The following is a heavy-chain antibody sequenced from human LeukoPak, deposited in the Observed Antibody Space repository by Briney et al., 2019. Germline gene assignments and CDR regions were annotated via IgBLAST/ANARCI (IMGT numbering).Heavy chain of an antibody. V-gene: IGHV4-59*08. CDR2: IYYSGSA. J-gene: IGHJ4*02. D-gene: IGHD2-15*01. Sequence: SETLSLICTVSGGSMSSHYWGWIRQPPGKGLEWIGYIYYSGSANYNASLKSRVTISVDTSKNQFSLKLSSVTAADTAVYYCARFPVGSGLFDYWGQGTLVTVSS. CDR1: GGSMSSHY. CDR3: ARFPVGSGLFDY.